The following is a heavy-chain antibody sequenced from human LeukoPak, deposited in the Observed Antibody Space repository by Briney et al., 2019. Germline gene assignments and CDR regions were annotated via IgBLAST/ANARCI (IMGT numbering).Heavy chain of an antibody. Sequence: SETLSLTCTVSGGSVSSGSYYWSWIRQPPGKGLEWIGYIYYSGSTNYNPSLKSRVTISVDTSKNQFSLKLSSVTAAGTAVYYCARGPMITFGGVIDPYFDYWGQGTLVTVSS. V-gene: IGHV4-61*01. CDR3: ARGPMITFGGVIDPYFDY. D-gene: IGHD3-16*02. J-gene: IGHJ4*02. CDR2: IYYSGST. CDR1: GGSVSSGSYY.